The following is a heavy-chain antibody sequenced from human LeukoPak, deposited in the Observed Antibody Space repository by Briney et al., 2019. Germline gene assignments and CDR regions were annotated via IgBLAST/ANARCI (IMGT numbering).Heavy chain of an antibody. V-gene: IGHV3-11*04. CDR1: GFDFSDYY. D-gene: IGHD3-22*01. CDR3: ARSYDSSGPYYYYYMDV. Sequence: GGSLRLSCAAPGFDFSDYYMSWIRQAPGKGLEWISNIKTTGLTTYYADSVKGRFTISRDNAKNSLFLQMNSLRAEGTAVYYCARSYDSSGPYYYYYMDVWGKGTTVTVSS. J-gene: IGHJ6*03. CDR2: IKTTGLTT.